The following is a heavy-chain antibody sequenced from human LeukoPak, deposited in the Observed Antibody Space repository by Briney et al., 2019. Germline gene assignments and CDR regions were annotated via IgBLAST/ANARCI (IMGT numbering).Heavy chain of an antibody. J-gene: IGHJ5*02. V-gene: IGHV1-46*01. CDR1: GYTLTRYY. Sequence: GASVKVSCKASGYTLTRYYLHWVRQAPGQGLEWMGIINPSGGNTNYAQKLQGRVTMTRDMSTSTVYMELRSLRSEDTAVYYCARGSAVVAGQASWFDPWGQETLVTVSS. CDR2: INPSGGNT. D-gene: IGHD6-25*01. CDR3: ARGSAVVAGQASWFDP.